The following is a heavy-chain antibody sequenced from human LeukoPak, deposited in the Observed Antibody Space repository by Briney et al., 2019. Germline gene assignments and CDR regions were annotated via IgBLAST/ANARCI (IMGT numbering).Heavy chain of an antibody. CDR1: GGSFSGYY. CDR2: INHSGST. J-gene: IGHJ4*02. CDR3: ARAYSSGYYRGVYFDY. Sequence: PSETLSLTCAVYGGSFSGYYWSWIRQPPGKGLEWIGEINHSGSTNYNPSLKSRVTISVDTSKNQFSLKLSSVTAADTAVYYCARAYSSGYYRGVYFDYWGQGTLVTVSS. V-gene: IGHV4-34*01. D-gene: IGHD3-22*01.